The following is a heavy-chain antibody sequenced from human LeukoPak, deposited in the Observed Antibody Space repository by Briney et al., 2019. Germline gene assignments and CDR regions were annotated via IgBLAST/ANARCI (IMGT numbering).Heavy chain of an antibody. J-gene: IGHJ4*02. CDR3: ARGDVTGEGDY. CDR1: GFTFSSYA. CDR2: ISYDGSNK. D-gene: IGHD7-27*01. V-gene: IGHV3-30-3*01. Sequence: GGSLRLSRAASGFTFSSYAMHWVRQAPGKGLEWVAVISYDGSNKYYADSVKGRFTISRDNSKNTLYLQMNSLRAEDTAVYFCARGDVTGEGDYWGQGTLVTVSS.